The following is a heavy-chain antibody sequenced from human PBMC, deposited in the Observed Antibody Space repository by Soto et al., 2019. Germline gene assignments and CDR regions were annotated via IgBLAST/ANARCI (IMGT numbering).Heavy chain of an antibody. CDR1: GGSISSGGYY. CDR2: IYYSGST. J-gene: IGHJ2*01. CDR3: ARETKTYGGISLSRYFDL. Sequence: QVQLQESGPGLVKPSQTLSLTCTVSGGSISSGGYYWSWIRQHPGKGLEWIGYIYYSGSTYYNPFXKSRVTISVDXXKXHXRLKLSSVTAADTAVYYCARETKTYGGISLSRYFDLWGRGTLVTVSS. D-gene: IGHD4-17*01. V-gene: IGHV4-31*03.